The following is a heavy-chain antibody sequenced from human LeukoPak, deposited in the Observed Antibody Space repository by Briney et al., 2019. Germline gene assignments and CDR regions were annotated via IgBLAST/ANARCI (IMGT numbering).Heavy chain of an antibody. CDR2: MYSGDSI. V-gene: IGHV3-53*01. Sequence: GGSLRLSCAASGFTVRSNYMTWVRQAPGKGLEWVSVMYSGDSIYYDDSVKGRFTISRDNSKNTLDLQMNSLRDEDTGVYYCARADGYSSWFVHWGQGTLVTVSS. D-gene: IGHD5-18*01. CDR3: ARADGYSSWFVH. J-gene: IGHJ5*02. CDR1: GFTVRSNY.